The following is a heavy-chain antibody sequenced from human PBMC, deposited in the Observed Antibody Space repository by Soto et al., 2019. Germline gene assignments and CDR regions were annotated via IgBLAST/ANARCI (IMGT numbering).Heavy chain of an antibody. V-gene: IGHV1-69*02. J-gene: IGHJ4*02. CDR2: IIPILGIA. CDR3: ARVQLPDTAMVRFDY. Sequence: GASVKVSCKASGGTFSSYTISWVRQAPGQGLEWMGRIIPILGIANYAQKFQGRVTITADKSTSTAYMELSSLRSEDTAVYYCARVQLPDTAMVRFDYWGQGTLVTVSS. CDR1: GGTFSSYT. D-gene: IGHD5-18*01.